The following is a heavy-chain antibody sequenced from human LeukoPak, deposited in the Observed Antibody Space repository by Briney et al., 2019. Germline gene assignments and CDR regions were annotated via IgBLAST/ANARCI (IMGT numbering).Heavy chain of an antibody. CDR2: ISAYNGNT. D-gene: IGHD5/OR15-5a*01. Sequence: GSVRVSCKASGYTFTSYGISWVRPAPGQGLEWMGWISAYNGNTNYAQKLQGRVTMTTDTSTSTAYMELRSLRSDDTAVYYCARRRQVWFDPWGQGTLGTVSS. J-gene: IGHJ5*02. CDR3: ARRRQVWFDP. V-gene: IGHV1-18*01. CDR1: GYTFTSYG.